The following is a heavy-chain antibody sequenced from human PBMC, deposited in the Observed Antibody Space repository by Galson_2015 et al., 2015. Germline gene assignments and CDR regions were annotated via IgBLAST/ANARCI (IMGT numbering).Heavy chain of an antibody. V-gene: IGHV3-7*01. CDR3: ARFSYDMLTGPRRYYYYYMDV. CDR2: IKQDGSEK. J-gene: IGHJ6*03. D-gene: IGHD3-9*01. CDR1: GFTFSSYW. Sequence: SLRLSCAASGFTFSSYWMSWVRQAPGKGLEWVANIKQDGSEKYYVDSVKGRFTISRDNAKNSLYLQMNSLRAEDTAVYYCARFSYDMLTGPRRYYYYYMDVGGKGTTVTVSS.